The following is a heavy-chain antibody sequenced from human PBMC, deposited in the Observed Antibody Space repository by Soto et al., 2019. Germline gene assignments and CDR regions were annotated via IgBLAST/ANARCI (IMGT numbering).Heavy chain of an antibody. CDR1: EFTFSNYA. Sequence: QVQLVESGGGAVQPGGSRRLSCAASEFTFSNYAMHWVRQAPGKGLQWLAVISYDGNNKYYADSVEGRFTISRDNSKNTVYLQMNSLRLEDTAVYYCARGPSYSDPYFAHWGQGTLVTVSS. D-gene: IGHD4-17*01. CDR2: ISYDGNNK. V-gene: IGHV3-30*03. CDR3: ARGPSYSDPYFAH. J-gene: IGHJ4*02.